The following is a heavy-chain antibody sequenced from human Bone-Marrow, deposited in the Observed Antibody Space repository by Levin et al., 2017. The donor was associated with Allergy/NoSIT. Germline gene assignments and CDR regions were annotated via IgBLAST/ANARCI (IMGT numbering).Heavy chain of an antibody. CDR2: ISAYNGNT. J-gene: IGHJ3*02. D-gene: IGHD3-22*01. CDR3: ARVYYYDSSGYAAFDI. V-gene: IGHV1-18*01. Sequence: VASVKVSCKASGYTFTSYGISWVRQAPGQGLEWMGWISAYNGNTNYAQKLQGRVTMTTDTSTSTAYMELRSLRSDDTAVYYCARVYYYDSSGYAAFDIWGQGTMVTVSS. CDR1: GYTFTSYG.